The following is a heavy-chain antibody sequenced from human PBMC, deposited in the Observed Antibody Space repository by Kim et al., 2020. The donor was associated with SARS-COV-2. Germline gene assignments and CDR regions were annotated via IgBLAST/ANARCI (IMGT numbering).Heavy chain of an antibody. J-gene: IGHJ6*01. CDR2: ISYDGSNK. CDR3: AKDGGYGDDNYYYYYGM. V-gene: IGHV3-30*18. D-gene: IGHD4-17*01. Sequence: VGSLRLSCAASGFTFSSYGMHWVRQAPGKGLEWVAVISYDGSNKYYADSVKGRFTISRDNSKNTLYLQMNSLRAEDTAVYYCAKDGGYGDDNYYYYYGM. CDR1: GFTFSSYG.